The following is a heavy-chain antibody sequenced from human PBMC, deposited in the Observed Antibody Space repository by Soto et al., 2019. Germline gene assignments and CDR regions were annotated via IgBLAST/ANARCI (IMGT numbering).Heavy chain of an antibody. CDR2: IYPGHSDT. CDR3: ARRAIVVVPAADDAFDI. J-gene: IGHJ3*02. Sequence: GESLKISCKGSGYSFTSYWIGWVRQMPGKGLEWMGIIYPGHSDTRYSPSFQGQVTISADKSISTAYLQWSSLRASDTPMYYCARRAIVVVPAADDAFDIWGQGTMVTVSS. V-gene: IGHV5-51*01. CDR1: GYSFTSYW. D-gene: IGHD2-2*01.